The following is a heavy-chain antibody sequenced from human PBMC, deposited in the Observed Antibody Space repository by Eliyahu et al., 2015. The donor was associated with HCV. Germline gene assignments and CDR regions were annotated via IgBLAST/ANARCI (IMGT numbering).Heavy chain of an antibody. CDR1: GYTLTGYY. V-gene: IGHV1-2*02. CDR3: ARVCCYNGMDV. Sequence: QVQLVXSGAEVKRPGASVKVSCKASGYTLTGYYIHWVRQAPGQGLEWMGWINANSGATNYAQEFQGRVAMTRDTSISTAYMELSRLRSDDTAMYYCARVCCYNGMDVWGQGTTVTVSS. J-gene: IGHJ6*02. CDR2: INANSGAT.